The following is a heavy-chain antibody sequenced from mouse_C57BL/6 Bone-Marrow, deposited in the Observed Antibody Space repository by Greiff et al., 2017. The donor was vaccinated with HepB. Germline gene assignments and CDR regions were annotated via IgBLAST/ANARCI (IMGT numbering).Heavy chain of an antibody. V-gene: IGHV1-63*01. CDR1: GYTFTNYW. J-gene: IGHJ2*01. CDR2: IYPGGGYT. Sequence: VQLQQSGAELVRPGTSVKMSCKASGYTFTNYWIGWAKQRPGHGLEWIGDIYPGGGYTNYNEKFKGKATLTADKSSSTAYMQFSSLTSEDSAIYYCARKDYYGPDYWGQGTTLTVSS. D-gene: IGHD1-2*01. CDR3: ARKDYYGPDY.